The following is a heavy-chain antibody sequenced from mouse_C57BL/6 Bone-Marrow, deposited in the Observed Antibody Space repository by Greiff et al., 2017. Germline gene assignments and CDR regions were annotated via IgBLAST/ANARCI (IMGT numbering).Heavy chain of an antibody. Sequence: EVKLVESGGGLVKPGGSLKLSCAASGFTFSDYGMHWVRQAPEQGLEWVAYISSGSSTIYYADTVKGRFTISRDNAKNTLFLQMTILRSEDTAMYYCARNYSNYPHWYFDVWGTGTTVTVSS. CDR3: ARNYSNYPHWYFDV. CDR1: GFTFSDYG. D-gene: IGHD2-5*01. CDR2: ISSGSSTI. J-gene: IGHJ1*03. V-gene: IGHV5-17*01.